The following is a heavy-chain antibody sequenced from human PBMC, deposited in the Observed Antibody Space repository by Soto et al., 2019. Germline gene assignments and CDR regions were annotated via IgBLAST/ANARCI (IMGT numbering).Heavy chain of an antibody. J-gene: IGHJ3*02. CDR1: GYTFTSYG. Sequence: QVQLVQSGAEVKKPGASVKVSCKASGYTFTSYGISWVRQAPGQGLEWMGWISAYNGYTNYAQKLQGRVTMTTDTSTSTAYRELRRLSSDDTAVYYCAEAGGNCSGGSCYSAFDIWGQGTMVTVSS. D-gene: IGHD2-15*01. CDR2: ISAYNGYT. V-gene: IGHV1-18*01. CDR3: AEAGGNCSGGSCYSAFDI.